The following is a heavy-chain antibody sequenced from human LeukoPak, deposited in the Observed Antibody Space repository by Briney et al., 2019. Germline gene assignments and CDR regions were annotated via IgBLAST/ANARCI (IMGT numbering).Heavy chain of an antibody. J-gene: IGHJ4*02. CDR3: ARLGPSVLRFLEWQWWGFDY. CDR1: GGSISGFY. Sequence: SETLSLTCTVSGGSISGFYWSWIRQPPGKGLEWIGYIYNSGNTNYNPSLQSRVTTSVDTSKNQFSLKLSSVTAADTAVYYCARLGPSVLRFLEWQWWGFDYWGQGTLVTVSS. D-gene: IGHD3-3*01. CDR2: IYNSGNT. V-gene: IGHV4-59*01.